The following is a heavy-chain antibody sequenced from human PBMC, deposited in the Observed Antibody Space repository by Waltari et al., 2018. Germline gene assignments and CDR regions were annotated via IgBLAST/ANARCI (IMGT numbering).Heavy chain of an antibody. CDR2: ISYNERNI. D-gene: IGHD3-22*01. CDR3: VRDFCDRTKCHGMDV. Sequence: QVQRVESGGGVVQPGRSLRLSCAASAFAFSHSAMHWVRQAPGKGLEWVAVISYNERNIYYVDSVKGRFTISRDNSKKTLYLQMNSLRPEDTAMYYCVRDFCDRTKCHGMDVWGQGTTVTVSS. V-gene: IGHV3-30*04. J-gene: IGHJ6*02. CDR1: AFAFSHSA.